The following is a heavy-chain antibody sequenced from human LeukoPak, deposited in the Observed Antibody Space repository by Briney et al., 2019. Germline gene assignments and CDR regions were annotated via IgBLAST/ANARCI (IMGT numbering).Heavy chain of an antibody. CDR3: AKDLEYSSSVGAFDI. V-gene: IGHV3-23*01. J-gene: IGHJ3*02. Sequence: GGSLRLSCAASGFTFSSYSMNWVRQAPGKGLEWVSAISGSGGSTYYADSVKGRFTISRDNSKNTLYLQMNSLRAEDTAVYYCAKDLEYSSSVGAFDIWGQGTMVTVSS. D-gene: IGHD6-13*01. CDR2: ISGSGGST. CDR1: GFTFSSYS.